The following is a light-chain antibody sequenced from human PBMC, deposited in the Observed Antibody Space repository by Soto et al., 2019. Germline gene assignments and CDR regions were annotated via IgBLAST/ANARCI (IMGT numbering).Light chain of an antibody. Sequence: QSALTQPASVSGSPGQSITISCTGTSSDVGDYNYVSWYQQHPGKAPKLMIYEVSNRPSGVSNRFSGSKSGNTASLTISGLQAEDEADYYCSSYTSSYVFGTGTKVTVL. CDR1: SSDVGDYNY. J-gene: IGLJ1*01. CDR2: EVS. V-gene: IGLV2-14*01. CDR3: SSYTSSYV.